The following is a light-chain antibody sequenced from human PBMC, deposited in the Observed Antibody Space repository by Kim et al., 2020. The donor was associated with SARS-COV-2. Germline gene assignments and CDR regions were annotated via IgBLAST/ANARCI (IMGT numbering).Light chain of an antibody. CDR3: QQYGSSSYT. Sequence: LSPGERATLACRASQSVSSSYLAWYKQKPGQAPRLLSYGASSRATGIPDRFSGSGSGTDFTLTISRLEPEDFAVYYCQQYGSSSYTFGQGTKLEI. V-gene: IGKV3-20*01. CDR2: GAS. CDR1: QSVSSSY. J-gene: IGKJ2*01.